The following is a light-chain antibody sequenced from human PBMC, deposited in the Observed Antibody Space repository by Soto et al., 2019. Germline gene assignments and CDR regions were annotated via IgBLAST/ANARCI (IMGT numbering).Light chain of an antibody. CDR2: GND. CDR3: QSYDRGLTAYV. J-gene: IGLJ1*01. CDR1: SSNIGAGYE. V-gene: IGLV1-40*01. Sequence: QSVLTQPPSVSGAPGQRVTISCTWTSSNIGAGYEVHLYHQLPGTAPKFLVSGNDNRPSGVPDRLSAYKSVTSGSLDITDLQAEDEGHYYCQSYDRGLTAYVFGTGTKVTVL.